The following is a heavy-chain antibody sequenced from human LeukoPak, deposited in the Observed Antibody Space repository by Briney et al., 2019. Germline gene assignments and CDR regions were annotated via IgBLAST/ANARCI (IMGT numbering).Heavy chain of an antibody. CDR1: GDSFNSYG. CDR2: ISAYNGNT. Sequence: ASVKVSCKASGDSFNSYGITWVRQAPGQGLEWMGWISAYNGNTNYAQKVQGRVTMTTATSTSTAYMELRSLRSDDTAVYYCARDRAPLYYYDSSGLDIWGQGTMVTVSS. J-gene: IGHJ3*02. V-gene: IGHV1-18*01. CDR3: ARDRAPLYYYDSSGLDI. D-gene: IGHD3-22*01.